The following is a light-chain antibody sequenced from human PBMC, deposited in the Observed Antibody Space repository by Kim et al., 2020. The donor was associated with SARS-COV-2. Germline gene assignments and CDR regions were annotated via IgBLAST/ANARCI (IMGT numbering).Light chain of an antibody. Sequence: QLVLTQSPSASASLGASVKLTCTLSSGHSSYPIAWHQQRPERGPRHLMKLDSDGTKIKGGGIPDRFSGSSSGTERYLTISSLQSEDEADYYCQTWGAGTWVFGGGTQLTVL. CDR1: SGHSSYP. J-gene: IGLJ3*02. CDR2: LDSDGTK. CDR3: QTWGAGTWV. V-gene: IGLV4-69*01.